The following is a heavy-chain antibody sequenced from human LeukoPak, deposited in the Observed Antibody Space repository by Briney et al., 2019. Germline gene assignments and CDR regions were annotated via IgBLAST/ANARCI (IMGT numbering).Heavy chain of an antibody. Sequence: SQTLSLTCTVSGGSIRSGDEYWSWIRQPPGKGLDWIGYISYTGNAYYNPSLKSRVIISVDTSKNQFSLKVNFVTAADTAVYYCARGQARRPLYYFDYWGQGTLVTVSS. CDR1: GGSIRSGDEY. CDR3: ARGQARRPLYYFDY. CDR2: ISYTGNA. D-gene: IGHD1-26*01. V-gene: IGHV4-30-4*08. J-gene: IGHJ4*02.